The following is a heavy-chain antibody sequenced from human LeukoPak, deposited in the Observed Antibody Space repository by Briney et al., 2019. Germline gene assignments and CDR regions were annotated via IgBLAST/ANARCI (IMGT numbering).Heavy chain of an antibody. J-gene: IGHJ5*02. V-gene: IGHV3-21*01. Sequence: GGSLRLSCAASGFTFSSYSMNWVRQAPGKGLEWVSSISSSSSYIYYADSVKGRFTISRDNAKNSLYLQMNSLRAEDTAVYYCARDPRVVVPAAVMGGNWFDPWGQGTLVTVSS. CDR2: ISSSSSYI. D-gene: IGHD2-2*01. CDR3: ARDPRVVVPAAVMGGNWFDP. CDR1: GFTFSSYS.